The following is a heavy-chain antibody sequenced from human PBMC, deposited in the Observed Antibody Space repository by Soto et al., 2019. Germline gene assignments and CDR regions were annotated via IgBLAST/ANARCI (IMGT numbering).Heavy chain of an antibody. J-gene: IGHJ4*02. CDR3: ARDRVYSNYFDFDY. D-gene: IGHD4-4*01. Sequence: SETLSLTCTVSGGSVSSGSYYWSWIRQPPGKGLEWIGYIYYSGSTNYNPSLKSRVTISVDTSKNQFSLKLSSVTAADTAVYYCARDRVYSNYFDFDYWGQGTLVTVSS. CDR1: GGSVSSGSYY. V-gene: IGHV4-61*01. CDR2: IYYSGST.